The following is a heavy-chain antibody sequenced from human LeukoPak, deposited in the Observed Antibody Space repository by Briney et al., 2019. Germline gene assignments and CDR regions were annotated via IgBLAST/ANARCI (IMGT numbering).Heavy chain of an antibody. D-gene: IGHD6-6*01. CDR3: AKDSAAEYSSSLLFDY. Sequence: GGSLRLSCAASGFTFDDYAMHWVRQAPGKGLEWVSGIRWNSGSIGYADSVKGRFTISRDNAKNSLYLQMNSLRAEDMALYYCAKDSAAEYSSSLLFDYWGQGTLVTVSS. CDR2: IRWNSGSI. CDR1: GFTFDDYA. J-gene: IGHJ4*02. V-gene: IGHV3-9*03.